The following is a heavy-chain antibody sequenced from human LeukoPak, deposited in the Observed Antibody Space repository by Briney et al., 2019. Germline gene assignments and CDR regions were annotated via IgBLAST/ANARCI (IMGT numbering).Heavy chain of an antibody. Sequence: GGSLRLSCAASGFTFSSYSMKWVRQAPGKGLEWVSSISSSSSYIYYADSVKGRFTISRDNAKNSLYLQMNSLRAEDTAVYYCARDGGIAAAGIFDYWGQGTLVTVSS. D-gene: IGHD6-13*01. CDR2: ISSSSSYI. J-gene: IGHJ4*02. V-gene: IGHV3-21*01. CDR1: GFTFSSYS. CDR3: ARDGGIAAAGIFDY.